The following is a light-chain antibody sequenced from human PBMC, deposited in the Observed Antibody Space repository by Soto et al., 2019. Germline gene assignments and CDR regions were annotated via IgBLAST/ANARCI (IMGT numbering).Light chain of an antibody. V-gene: IGLV2-23*01. CDR3: CSYAHSRVYV. Sequence: QSALTQPASVSGSPGQSITISCTGTSSDVGSYNLVSWYQQYPGKAPKLMIYEGSKRPSGVSNRFSGSKSGNTASLTISVLPIEDEADYYLCSYAHSRVYVVGTGTKLTVL. CDR2: EGS. J-gene: IGLJ1*01. CDR1: SSDVGSYNL.